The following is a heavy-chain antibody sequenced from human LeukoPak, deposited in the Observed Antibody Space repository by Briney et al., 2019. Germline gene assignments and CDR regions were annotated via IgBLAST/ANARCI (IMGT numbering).Heavy chain of an antibody. Sequence: PGGSLRLSCAASGFTFSSYAMTWVRQAPGKGLEWFSAISSGGGTYYADSVKGRFTISRHNSQNTLYLQMNSLRAEDTAVYYCAKGGSSSTRRYFDYWGQGTLVTVSS. CDR1: GFTFSSYA. V-gene: IGHV3-23*01. J-gene: IGHJ4*02. D-gene: IGHD1-26*01. CDR2: ISSGGGT. CDR3: AKGGSSSTRRYFDY.